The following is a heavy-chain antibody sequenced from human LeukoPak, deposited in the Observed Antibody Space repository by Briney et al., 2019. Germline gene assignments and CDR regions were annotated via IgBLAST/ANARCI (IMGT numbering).Heavy chain of an antibody. D-gene: IGHD6-6*01. V-gene: IGHV3-21*01. CDR1: RFTFSSYS. CDR2: ISSSSSYI. Sequence: GGSLRLSCAASRFTFSSYSMNWVRQAPGKGLEWVSSISSSSSYIYYADSVKGRFTISRDNAKNSLYLQMNSLRAEDTAVYYCATGSSSPGYYFDYWGQGTLVTVSS. J-gene: IGHJ4*02. CDR3: ATGSSSPGYYFDY.